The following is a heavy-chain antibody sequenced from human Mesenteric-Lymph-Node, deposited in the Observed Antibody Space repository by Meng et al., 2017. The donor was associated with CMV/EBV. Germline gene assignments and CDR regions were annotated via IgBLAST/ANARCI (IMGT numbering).Heavy chain of an antibody. CDR3: AKEMSGSYYGGRAFDY. D-gene: IGHD1-26*01. V-gene: IGHV3-43*01. Sequence: GGSLRLSCAASGFTFDDYTMHWVRQAPGKGLEWVSLISWDGGSTYYADSVKGRFTISRDNSKNSLYLQMNSLRTEDTALYYCAKEMSGSYYGGRAFDYWGQGTLVTVSS. CDR1: GFTFDDYT. CDR2: ISWDGGST. J-gene: IGHJ4*02.